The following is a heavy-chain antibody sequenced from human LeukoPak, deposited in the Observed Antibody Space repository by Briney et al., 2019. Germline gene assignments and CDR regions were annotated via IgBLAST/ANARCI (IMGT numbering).Heavy chain of an antibody. D-gene: IGHD5-12*01. CDR3: ARARHSGYDWDYYYMDV. Sequence: GGSLRLSCAASGFTASSNYMSWVRQAPGKGLEWVSVIYSGGSTYYADSVKGRFTISRDNSKNTLYLQMNSLRAEDTAVYYCARARHSGYDWDYYYMDVWGKGTTVTVSS. CDR2: IYSGGST. CDR1: GFTASSNY. V-gene: IGHV3-53*01. J-gene: IGHJ6*03.